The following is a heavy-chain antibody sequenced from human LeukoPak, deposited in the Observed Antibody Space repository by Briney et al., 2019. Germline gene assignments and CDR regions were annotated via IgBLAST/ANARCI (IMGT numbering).Heavy chain of an antibody. J-gene: IGHJ4*02. CDR1: GFSFSDCY. CDR3: ARGPQRGVIMN. V-gene: IGHV3-11*06. CDR2: ISGNRKYV. Sequence: GGSLRLSCAASGFSFSDCYMNWIRQAPGEGLEWVSHISGNRKYVSHADSVKGRSTISRDNAKNSLYLQMNSLRVEDTAMYYCARGPQRGVIMNWGQGTLVTVSS. D-gene: IGHD3-10*01.